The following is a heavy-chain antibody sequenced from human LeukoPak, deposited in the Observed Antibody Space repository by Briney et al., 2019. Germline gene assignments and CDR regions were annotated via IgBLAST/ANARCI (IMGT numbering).Heavy chain of an antibody. J-gene: IGHJ4*02. CDR3: AKAEGYDILTGLDY. CDR2: VSVSGDIS. Sequence: GGSLRLSCAASGFTFSSFAMSWVRQAPEKGLEWVSAVSVSGDISYYADSVKGRFTISRDNSKNTLYLQMSSLRTEDTAVYYCAKAEGYDILTGLDYWGQGTLVTVSS. D-gene: IGHD3-9*01. CDR1: GFTFSSFA. V-gene: IGHV3-23*01.